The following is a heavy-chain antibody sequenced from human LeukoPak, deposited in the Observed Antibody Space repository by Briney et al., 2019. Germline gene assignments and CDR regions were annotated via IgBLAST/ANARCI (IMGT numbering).Heavy chain of an antibody. V-gene: IGHV1-2*02. Sequence: ASVKVSCKASGYTFTGYYMHWVRQAPGQGLEWMGWINPNSRGTNYAQKFQGRVTMTRDASISTAYMELSRLRSDDTAVYYCARGTNAYCGGDCYPRRDFFDYWGQGTLVTVSS. CDR2: INPNSRGT. CDR1: GYTFTGYY. CDR3: ARGTNAYCGGDCYPRRDFFDY. D-gene: IGHD2-21*02. J-gene: IGHJ4*02.